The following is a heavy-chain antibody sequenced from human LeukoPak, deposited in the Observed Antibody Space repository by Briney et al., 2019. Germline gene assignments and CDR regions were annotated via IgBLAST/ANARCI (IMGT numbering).Heavy chain of an antibody. J-gene: IGHJ4*02. CDR3: AREPPGVRGVILPRGVFDY. V-gene: IGHV1-18*01. D-gene: IGHD3-10*01. Sequence: ASVKVSCKASGYTFTSYGISWVRQAPGQGLEWMEWISAYNGNTNYAQKLQGRVTMTTDTSTSTAYMELRSLRSDDTAVYYCAREPPGVRGVILPRGVFDYWGQGTLVTVSS. CDR1: GYTFTSYG. CDR2: ISAYNGNT.